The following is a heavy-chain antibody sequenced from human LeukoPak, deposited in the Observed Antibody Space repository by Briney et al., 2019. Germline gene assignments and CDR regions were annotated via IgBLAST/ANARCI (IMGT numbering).Heavy chain of an antibody. J-gene: IGHJ5*02. CDR1: GFTLSSYW. CDR2: INSDGSST. CDR3: ARDYFIAAAGTPGWFDP. Sequence: GGSLRLSCAASGFTLSSYWMHWVRQAPGKGLVWVSRINSDGSSTSYADSVKGRFTISRDNAKNTLYLQMNSLRAEDTAVYYCARDYFIAAAGTPGWFDPWGQGTLVTVSS. D-gene: IGHD6-13*01. V-gene: IGHV3-74*01.